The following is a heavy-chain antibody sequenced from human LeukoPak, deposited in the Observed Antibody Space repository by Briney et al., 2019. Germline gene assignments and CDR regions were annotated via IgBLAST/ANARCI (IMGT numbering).Heavy chain of an antibody. V-gene: IGHV3-64*01. D-gene: IGHD1-26*01. Sequence: GSLRLSCAASGFTFSNYAMHWVRQAPGKGLEYVSGLNSNGGTTYYANSVKGRFTISRDNSKNTLFLQMGSLRTEDMAVYYCASALEWELPCFDYWGQGTLVTVSS. J-gene: IGHJ4*02. CDR2: LNSNGGTT. CDR3: ASALEWELPCFDY. CDR1: GFTFSNYA.